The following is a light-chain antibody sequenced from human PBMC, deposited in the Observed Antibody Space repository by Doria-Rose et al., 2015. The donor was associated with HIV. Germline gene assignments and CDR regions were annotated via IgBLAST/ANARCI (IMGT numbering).Light chain of an antibody. CDR1: QRVKSSY. V-gene: IGKV3-20*01. J-gene: IGKJ5*01. Sequence: TQSPGTLSLSPGESATLSCRASQRVKSSYLAWYQQKPGHAPRLPIYDASTRATGIPDRFSGSGSVTDFPLTISRLEPEDVAVYYCQQYGTSRGTFGQGTRLEIK. CDR2: DAS. CDR3: QQYGTSRGT.